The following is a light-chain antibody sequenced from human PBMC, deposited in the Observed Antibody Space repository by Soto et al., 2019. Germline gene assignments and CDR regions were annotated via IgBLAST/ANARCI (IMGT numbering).Light chain of an antibody. CDR3: QHYNSYSEA. Sequence: DIQMTQSPSTLSGTIGDRVTITCRASQTISSWLAWYQQKPGKDPKLLIYKASTLKSGVPSRFSGSGSGTEFTLTISSLQPDDFATYYCQHYNSYSEAFGQGTKVYIK. V-gene: IGKV1-5*03. CDR2: KAS. J-gene: IGKJ1*01. CDR1: QTISSW.